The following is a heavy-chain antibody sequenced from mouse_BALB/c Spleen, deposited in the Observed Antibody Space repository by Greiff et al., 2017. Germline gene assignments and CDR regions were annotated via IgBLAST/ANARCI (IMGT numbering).Heavy chain of an antibody. D-gene: IGHD1-2*01. V-gene: IGHV5-6-3*01. Sequence: EVKLMESGGGLVQPGGSLKLSCAASGFTFSSYGMSWVRQTPDKRLELVATINSNGGSTYYPDSVKGRFTISRDNAKNTLYLQMSSLKSEDTAMYYCARDGGANYYGYGDFAYWGQGTLVTVSA. CDR3: ARDGGANYYGYGDFAY. J-gene: IGHJ3*01. CDR1: GFTFSSYG. CDR2: INSNGGST.